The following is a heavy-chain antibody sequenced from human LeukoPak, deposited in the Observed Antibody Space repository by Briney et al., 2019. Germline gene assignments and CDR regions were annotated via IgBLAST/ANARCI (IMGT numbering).Heavy chain of an antibody. D-gene: IGHD6-19*01. J-gene: IGHJ4*02. CDR2: VNGYNGNT. CDR1: GYSFTNYG. V-gene: IGHV1-18*01. CDR3: ARGGNGWFFDD. Sequence: ASVEVSCKASGYSFTNYGISWVRQAPGQGPEWVGWVNGYNGNTNYAQKVQDRVTMTTDTSTSTAYMELRSLRSDDTAVYYCARGGNGWFFDDWGQGTLVTVSS.